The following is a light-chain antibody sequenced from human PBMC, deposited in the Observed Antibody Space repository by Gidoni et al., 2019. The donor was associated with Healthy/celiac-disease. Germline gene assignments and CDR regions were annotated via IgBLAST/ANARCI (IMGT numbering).Light chain of an antibody. V-gene: IGKV3-20*01. Sequence: TQSPGTLSLSPGECATLSFTASQSVSSSYLAWYQQKPGQAPRLLIYGASSRATGIPDRFSGSGSGTDFTLTISRLEPEDFAVYYCQQYESSPITFGQGTRLEIK. J-gene: IGKJ5*01. CDR3: QQYESSPIT. CDR1: QSVSSSY. CDR2: GAS.